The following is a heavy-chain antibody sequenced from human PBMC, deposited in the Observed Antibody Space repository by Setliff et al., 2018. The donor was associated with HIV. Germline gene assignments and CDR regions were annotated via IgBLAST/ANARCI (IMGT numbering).Heavy chain of an antibody. D-gene: IGHD2-8*01. V-gene: IGHV1-18*01. Sequence: ASVKVSCKASGYTFISYGVSWVRQAPGQGLEWMGWIGVKNGNTNYAQKFQGRVTMTTDTSTSTAYMELRSLGSDDTAVYYCARIVALNGYPSDYWGQGTQVTVSS. CDR3: ARIVALNGYPSDY. CDR2: IGVKNGNT. CDR1: GYTFISYG. J-gene: IGHJ4*02.